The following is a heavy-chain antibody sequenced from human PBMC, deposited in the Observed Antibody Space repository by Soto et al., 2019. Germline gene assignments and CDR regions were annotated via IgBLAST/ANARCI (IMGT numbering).Heavy chain of an antibody. CDR1: GGSFSGYY. Sequence: PSETLSLTCAVYGGSFSGYYWSWIRQPPGKGLEWIGEINHSGSTNYNPSLKSRVTISVDTSKNQFSLKLSSVTAADTAVYYCARAPLARNWFDPWGQGTLVTVSS. J-gene: IGHJ5*02. V-gene: IGHV4-34*01. CDR2: INHSGST. CDR3: ARAPLARNWFDP.